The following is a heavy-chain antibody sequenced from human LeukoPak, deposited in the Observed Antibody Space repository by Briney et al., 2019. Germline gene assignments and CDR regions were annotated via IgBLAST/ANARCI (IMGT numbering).Heavy chain of an antibody. CDR1: GFTFSDHY. Sequence: GGSLRLSCAASGFTFSDHYMDWVRQAPGKGLEWVGRTRNKANSYTTEYAASVKGRFTISRDDSKNSLYLQMSSLKTEDTAVYYCARGSGSDYYDSSGYQHAFDIWGQGTMVTVSS. CDR3: ARGSGSDYYDSSGYQHAFDI. V-gene: IGHV3-72*01. J-gene: IGHJ3*02. D-gene: IGHD3-22*01. CDR2: TRNKANSYTT.